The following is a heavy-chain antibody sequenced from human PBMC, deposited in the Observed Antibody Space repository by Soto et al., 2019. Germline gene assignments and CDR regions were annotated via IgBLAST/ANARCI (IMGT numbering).Heavy chain of an antibody. J-gene: IGHJ4*02. CDR2: IYHSGST. CDR1: SDSICSGDY. V-gene: IGHV4-38-2*02. D-gene: IGHD3-9*01. CDR3: ARDLRYFDWFFDY. Sequence: NPSDSTSITCAVCSDSICSGDYSGWIRQPPGRGLEWIGSIYHSGSTYYNPSLKSRVTISVDTSKNQFSLKLSSVTAADTAVYYCARDLRYFDWFFDYWGQGTLVT.